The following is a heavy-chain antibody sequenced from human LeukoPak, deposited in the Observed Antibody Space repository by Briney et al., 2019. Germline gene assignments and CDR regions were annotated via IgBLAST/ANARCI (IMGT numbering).Heavy chain of an antibody. CDR2: ISYSGRA. J-gene: IGHJ5*02. CDR1: RDSIPGYY. CDR3: ARVSAGGGSEWVDN. D-gene: IGHD1-26*01. V-gene: IGHV4-59*01. Sequence: PSPTRSVSCTDSRDSIPGYYWSWIRQPPGKGLEWIGYISYSGRATYNPSVKSRVTISLATSRTQFSLSLTSVTAADTAVYYCARVSAGGGSEWVDNWGQGTLVTVSS.